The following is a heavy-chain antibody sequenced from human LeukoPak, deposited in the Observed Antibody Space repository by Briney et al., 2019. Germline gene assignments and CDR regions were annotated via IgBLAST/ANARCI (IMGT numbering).Heavy chain of an antibody. Sequence: GGSLRLSCAASRFTFDDYGMSWVRQAPGKGLEWVSGINWNGGSSGYADSVKGRFTISRDNAKNSLYLQMNSLRAEDTALYHCARTFPYYDSSGYYSPYFDYWGQGTLVTVSS. CDR1: RFTFDDYG. CDR2: INWNGGSS. V-gene: IGHV3-20*01. J-gene: IGHJ4*02. CDR3: ARTFPYYDSSGYYSPYFDY. D-gene: IGHD3-22*01.